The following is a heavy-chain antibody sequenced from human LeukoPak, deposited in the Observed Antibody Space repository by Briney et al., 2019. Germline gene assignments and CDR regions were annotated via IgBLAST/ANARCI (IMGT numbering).Heavy chain of an antibody. CDR2: IYYSGST. J-gene: IGHJ6*03. V-gene: IGHV4-59*01. Sequence: SETLSLTCTVSGGSISSYYWSWIRQPPGKGLEWIGYIYYSGSTNYNPSLKSRVTISVDTSKNQFSLKLSSVTAADTAVYYCARSDSSSWGYYYYYYMDVWGKGTTVTVSS. CDR3: ARSDSSSWGYYYYYYMDV. D-gene: IGHD6-13*01. CDR1: GGSISSYY.